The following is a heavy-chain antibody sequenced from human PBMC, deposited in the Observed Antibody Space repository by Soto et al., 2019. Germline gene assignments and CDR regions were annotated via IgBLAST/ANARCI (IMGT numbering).Heavy chain of an antibody. V-gene: IGHV3-21*01. J-gene: IGHJ4*02. D-gene: IGHD2-8*01. CDR2: ISSSSSYI. Sequence: GGSLRLSCAASGFTFSSYSMNWVRQAPGKGLEWVSSISSSSSYIYYADSVKGRFTISRDNAKNSLYLQMNSLRAEDTAVYYCASVSGLVYGFDYWRQGTLVPVAS. CDR3: ASVSGLVYGFDY. CDR1: GFTFSSYS.